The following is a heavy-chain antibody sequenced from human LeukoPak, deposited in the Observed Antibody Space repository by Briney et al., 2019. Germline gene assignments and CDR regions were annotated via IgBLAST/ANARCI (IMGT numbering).Heavy chain of an antibody. CDR2: IKEDESEQ. D-gene: IGHD3-3*01. V-gene: IGHV3-7*01. J-gene: IGHJ6*02. CDR1: GFAFSNYW. CDR3: ARETVPTYYDFWSGYYRDYYYGMDV. Sequence: AGGSLRLSCAASGFAFSNYWMAWVRQAPGKGLEWVASIKEDESEQFQVDSVKGRFTISRDNAKDSLYLQMNSLRAEDTAVYYCARETVPTYYDFWSGYYRDYYYGMDVWGQGTTVTVSS.